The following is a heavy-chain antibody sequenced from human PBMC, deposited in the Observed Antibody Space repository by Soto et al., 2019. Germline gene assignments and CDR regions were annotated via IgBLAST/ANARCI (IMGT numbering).Heavy chain of an antibody. D-gene: IGHD6-13*01. CDR2: IRWNGNDV. J-gene: IGHJ1*01. Sequence: VQLVESGGGLVQPGRSLRLSCAASGFTFDDYAMHWVRQAPGEGLEGVSGIRWNGNDVGYAVAVKGRFTISRDNAKNSLYLQMNSLRPEDTALYYCSKDTILAAGTFQHWGQGTLVTVSS. CDR1: GFTFDDYA. V-gene: IGHV3-9*01. CDR3: SKDTILAAGTFQH.